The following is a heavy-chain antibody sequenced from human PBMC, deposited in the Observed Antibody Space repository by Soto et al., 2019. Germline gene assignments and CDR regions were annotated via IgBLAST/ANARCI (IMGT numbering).Heavy chain of an antibody. CDR2: IWYDGSHK. CDR1: GFTFSTYG. Sequence: QVQLVESGGGVVQPGRSLRLPCAASGFTFSTYGMHWVPQAPGTGLEWVAVIWYDGSHKDYADSVKGRFAISRDNSKNTLYLQMNSLRVEDTGVYYCARAVGPFDYWGQGTLVAVSS. CDR3: ARAVGPFDY. V-gene: IGHV3-33*01. D-gene: IGHD1-26*01. J-gene: IGHJ4*02.